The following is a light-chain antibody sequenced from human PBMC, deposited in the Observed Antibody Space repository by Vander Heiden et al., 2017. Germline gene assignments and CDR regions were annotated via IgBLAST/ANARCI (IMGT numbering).Light chain of an antibody. CDR1: HYMSNY. J-gene: IGKJ4*01. V-gene: IGKV1-39*01. CDR3: QQTYTAPVT. Sequence: DVLLADSVSPLSASVVDRVTISCLASHYMSNYLKWFQQKPGRAPKLLIYDASRLQAGVPSRFTGSGSGTDFSLTITSLQPEDFATYYCQQTYTAPVTFGGGTRVE. CDR2: DAS.